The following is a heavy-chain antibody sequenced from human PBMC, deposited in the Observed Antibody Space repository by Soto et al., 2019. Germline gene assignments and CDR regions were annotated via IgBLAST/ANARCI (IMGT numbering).Heavy chain of an antibody. CDR2: IYHSGST. V-gene: IGHV4-38-2*01. CDR1: GYSISSVYY. D-gene: IGHD6-13*01. J-gene: IGHJ5*02. CDR3: ARVDQGCIAAAGTEWFDP. Sequence: PSETLSLTCAVSGYSISSVYYWGLIRQPPGKGLEWIGSIYHSGSTYYNPSLKSRVTISVDTSKNQFSLKLSSVTAADTVVYYCARVDQGCIAAAGTEWFDPWGQGNLVTVSS.